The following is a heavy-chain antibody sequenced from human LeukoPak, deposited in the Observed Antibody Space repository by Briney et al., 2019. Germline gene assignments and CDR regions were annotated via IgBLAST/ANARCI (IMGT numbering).Heavy chain of an antibody. J-gene: IGHJ6*03. CDR1: GFTFSSYW. V-gene: IGHV3-74*01. CDR2: INSDGSST. D-gene: IGHD3-3*01. CDR3: ARGDYDFWSGYQYYYYYYMDV. Sequence: GGSLRLSCAASGFTFSSYWMHWVRQAPGKGLVWVSRINSDGSSTSYADSVKGRFTISRDNAKNTLYLQMNSLRAEDTAVYYCARGDYDFWSGYQYYYYYYMDVWGKGTTVTVSS.